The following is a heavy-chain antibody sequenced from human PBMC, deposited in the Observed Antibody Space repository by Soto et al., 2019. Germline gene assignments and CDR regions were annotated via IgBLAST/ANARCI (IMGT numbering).Heavy chain of an antibody. Sequence: EVQLVESGGGLVQPGRSLRLSCAASGFTFSSYTMTWVRQAPGEGLEWVSIINPSGATTYYADSVKGRFTISRDNSKNTLYLQMNSLRADDTAVYYCAKRLQPAVGPFDCWGQGTLVTVSS. CDR1: GFTFSSYT. CDR2: INPSGATT. J-gene: IGHJ4*02. CDR3: AKRLQPAVGPFDC. V-gene: IGHV3-23*04. D-gene: IGHD2-15*01.